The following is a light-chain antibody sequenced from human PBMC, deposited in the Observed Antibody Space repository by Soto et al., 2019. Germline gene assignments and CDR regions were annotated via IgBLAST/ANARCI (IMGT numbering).Light chain of an antibody. J-gene: IGKJ3*01. CDR2: DAS. CDR1: QSIGSY. V-gene: IGKV3-11*01. Sequence: NVLTQSPAILSLSPGDRATLSCRASQSIGSYLAWYQQKPGQAPRLLIYDASNRATAIPARFSGSGSETEFTLTIDSLEPEDSAVYYCQQRNFWPLSFGPGTRVDIK. CDR3: QQRNFWPLS.